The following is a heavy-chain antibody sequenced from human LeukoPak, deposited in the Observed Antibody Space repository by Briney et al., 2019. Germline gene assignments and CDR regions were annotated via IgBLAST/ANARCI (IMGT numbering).Heavy chain of an antibody. J-gene: IGHJ4*02. V-gene: IGHV4-59*01. CDR3: ARDRFALDY. D-gene: IGHD3-10*01. CDR2: IYYSGST. Sequence: SETLSLTCTVSGGSISSYYWSWIRQPPGKGLEWIGYIYYSGSTNYNPSLKSRVTISVGTSKNQFSLKLSSVTAADTAVYYCARDRFALDYWGQGTLVTVSS. CDR1: GGSISSYY.